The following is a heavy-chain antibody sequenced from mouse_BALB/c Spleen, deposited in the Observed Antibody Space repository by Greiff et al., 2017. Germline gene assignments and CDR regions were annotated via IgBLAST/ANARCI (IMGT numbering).Heavy chain of an antibody. CDR3: ARKGTATDYAMDY. Sequence: EVKLQESGPGLVKPSQSLSLTCTVTGYSITSDYAWNWLRQFPGNKLEWMGYISYSGSTSYNPSLKSRISITRDTSKNQFFLQLNSVTTEDTATYYCARKGTATDYAMDYWGQGTSVTVSS. CDR1: GYSITSDYA. V-gene: IGHV3-2*02. CDR2: ISYSGST. J-gene: IGHJ4*01. D-gene: IGHD1-2*01.